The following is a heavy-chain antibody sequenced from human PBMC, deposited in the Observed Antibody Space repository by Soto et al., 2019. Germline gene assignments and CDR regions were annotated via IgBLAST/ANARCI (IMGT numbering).Heavy chain of an antibody. V-gene: IGHV3-9*01. Sequence: PGGSLRLSCAASGFTFDDYAMHWVRQAPGKGLEWVSGISWNSGSIGYADSVKGRFTISRDNAKNSLYLQMNSLRAEDTALYYCAKDVEMGSSSTPSYGMDVWGQGTTVTVSS. CDR1: GFTFDDYA. J-gene: IGHJ6*02. CDR2: ISWNSGSI. D-gene: IGHD6-6*01. CDR3: AKDVEMGSSSTPSYGMDV.